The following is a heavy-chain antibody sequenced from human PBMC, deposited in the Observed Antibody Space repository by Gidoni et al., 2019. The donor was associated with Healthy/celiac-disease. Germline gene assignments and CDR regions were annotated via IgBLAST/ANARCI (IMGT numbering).Heavy chain of an antibody. CDR2: IRGSGGST. CDR3: ATPRVVQGVTTFDY. CDR1: GFTFGSYA. J-gene: IGHJ4*02. D-gene: IGHD3-10*01. Sequence: EVQLLESGGGLVQRGGSRRLSWAASGFTFGSYALSWVRQAPGKGLAWVSAIRGSGGSTSYADSVKGRFTISRDNSKNTLYLQMNSLRAEDTAVYYCATPRVVQGVTTFDYMGQGTLVTVSS. V-gene: IGHV3-23*01.